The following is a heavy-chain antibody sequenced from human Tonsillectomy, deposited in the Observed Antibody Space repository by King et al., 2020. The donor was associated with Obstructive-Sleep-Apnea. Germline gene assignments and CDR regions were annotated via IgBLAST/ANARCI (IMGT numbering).Heavy chain of an antibody. CDR1: GFTFDDYA. CDR2: ISWNGATI. V-gene: IGHV3-9*01. J-gene: IGHJ4*02. D-gene: IGHD3-10*01. CDR3: ATIPTVVRGVVDYFDY. Sequence: VQLVESGGGLVQPGRSLRLSCVVSGFTFDDYAMHWVRQAPGKGLEWVSGISWNGATIGYVDSVKGRFSISRDNAKNSLYLQMNSLRPDDTALYYCATIPTVVRGVVDYFDYWGQGTLVTVSS.